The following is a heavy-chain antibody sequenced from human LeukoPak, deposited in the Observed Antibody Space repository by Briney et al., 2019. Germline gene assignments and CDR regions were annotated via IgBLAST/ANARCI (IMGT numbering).Heavy chain of an antibody. CDR1: GGSISSGGYY. D-gene: IGHD3-16*02. CDR2: IYYSGST. CDR3: ARAVYDYIWGSYRFDY. V-gene: IGHV4-31*03. J-gene: IGHJ4*02. Sequence: SETLSLTCTVSGGSISSGGYYWSWIRQHPGKGQEWIGFIYYSGSTYYNPSLKSRVTFSVDTSKNQFSLKLSSVNAADTAVYYCARAVYDYIWGSYRFDYWGQGTLVTVSS.